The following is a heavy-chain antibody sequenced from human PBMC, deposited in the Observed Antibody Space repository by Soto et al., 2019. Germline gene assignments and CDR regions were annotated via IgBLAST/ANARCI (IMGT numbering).Heavy chain of an antibody. V-gene: IGHV5-51*01. CDR2: IYPGDSDT. CDR1: GYSFTSYW. D-gene: IGHD2-2*01. Sequence: PGESLKISCKGSGYSFTSYWIGWVRQMPGKGLERMGIIYPGDSDTRYSPSFQGQVTISADKSISTAYLQWSSLKASDTAMYYCARGMRDCSSTSCCFDYWGQGTLVTVSS. CDR3: ARGMRDCSSTSCCFDY. J-gene: IGHJ4*02.